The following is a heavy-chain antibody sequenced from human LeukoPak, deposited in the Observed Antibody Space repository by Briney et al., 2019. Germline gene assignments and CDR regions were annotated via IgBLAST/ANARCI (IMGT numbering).Heavy chain of an antibody. V-gene: IGHV3-7*01. D-gene: IGHD3-22*01. J-gene: IGHJ6*02. CDR3: ARYPPITMIAYGMDV. CDR2: IKQDGSEK. Sequence: GGSLRLSCAASGFTFSSYWMSWVRQAPGKGLEWVANIKQDGSEKYYVDSVKGRFTISRDNAKNSLYLQMNSLRAEDTAVYYCARYPPITMIAYGMDVWGQGTTVTVSS. CDR1: GFTFSSYW.